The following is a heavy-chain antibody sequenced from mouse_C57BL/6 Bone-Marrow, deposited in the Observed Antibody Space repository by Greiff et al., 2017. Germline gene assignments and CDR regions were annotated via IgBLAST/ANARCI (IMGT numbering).Heavy chain of an antibody. J-gene: IGHJ2*01. CDR3: VSGDYPYYFDY. D-gene: IGHD2-4*01. CDR2: IRSKSNNYAT. CDR1: GFSFNTYA. Sequence: EVKLVESGGGLVQPKGSLKLSCAASGFSFNTYAMNWVRQAPGKGLEWVARIRSKSNNYATYYADSVKDRFTISRDDSESRLYLQMNNLKTEDTAMYYCVSGDYPYYFDYWGQGTTLTVSS. V-gene: IGHV10-1*01.